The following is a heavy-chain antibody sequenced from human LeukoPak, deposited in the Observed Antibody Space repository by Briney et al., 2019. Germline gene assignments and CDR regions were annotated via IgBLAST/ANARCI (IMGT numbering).Heavy chain of an antibody. D-gene: IGHD3-3*02. CDR1: GVSISRYY. Sequence: PSETLSLTCTVSGVSISRYYWSWIRQSPGKGLEWIGYMYYSGSASYNPSLESRVTISVDTSKNHLSLRLTSVTAADTAVYYCARGGAFRDVVDDHFDFWGQGTLVTVSS. CDR2: MYYSGSA. V-gene: IGHV4-59*08. J-gene: IGHJ4*02. CDR3: ARGGAFRDVVDDHFDF.